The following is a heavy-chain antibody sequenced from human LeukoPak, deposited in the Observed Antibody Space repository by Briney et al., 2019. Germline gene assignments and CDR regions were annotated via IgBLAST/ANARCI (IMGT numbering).Heavy chain of an antibody. J-gene: IGHJ3*02. D-gene: IGHD6-19*01. CDR1: GFTFSSYS. V-gene: IGHV3-48*01. CDR2: ISSSSSTI. Sequence: GGSLRLSCAASGFTFSSYSMNWVRQAPGKGLEWVSYISSSSSTIYYADSVKGRFTISRDNAKNSLYLQMNSLRAEDTAVYYCASGAVAGLDAFDIWGQGTMVTVSS. CDR3: ASGAVAGLDAFDI.